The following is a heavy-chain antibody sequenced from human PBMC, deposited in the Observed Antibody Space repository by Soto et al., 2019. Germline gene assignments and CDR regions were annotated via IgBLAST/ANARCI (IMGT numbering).Heavy chain of an antibody. CDR2: ISSSGSSV. Sequence: GGSLRLSCAASGFSFSGYYMNWIRQAPGKGLEWVSSISSSGSSVDYADSMKGRFTISRDNAKNSLYLQMNSLRAEDTAVYFCARVGSCITTTCPIPRPPTYWYFDLWGRGTLVTVSS. D-gene: IGHD2-2*01. V-gene: IGHV3-11*01. CDR1: GFSFSGYY. J-gene: IGHJ2*01. CDR3: ARVGSCITTTCPIPRPPTYWYFDL.